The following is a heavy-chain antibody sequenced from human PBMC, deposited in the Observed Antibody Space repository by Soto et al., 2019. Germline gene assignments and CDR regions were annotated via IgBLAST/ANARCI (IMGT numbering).Heavy chain of an antibody. CDR3: ARVGGGGSCPDY. V-gene: IGHV3-11*01. CDR2: IRGSSTTI. D-gene: IGHD2-15*01. CDR1: GFTFSDFY. Sequence: QVQLVESGGGLVKPGGSLRLSCAASGFTFSDFYMSWIRQVPGKGLEWVSYIRGSSTTIYYADSVQGRFTISGDNAKNSLYLQMNSLRAEDTAVDYCARVGGGGSCPDYWGQGTLVSVSS. J-gene: IGHJ4*02.